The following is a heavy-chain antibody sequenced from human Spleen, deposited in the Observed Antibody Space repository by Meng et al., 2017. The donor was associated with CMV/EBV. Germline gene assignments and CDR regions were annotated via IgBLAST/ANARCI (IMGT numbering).Heavy chain of an antibody. CDR1: GFTFDRFP. CDR3: ARARFDY. CDR2: IYSGGSRS. J-gene: IGHJ4*02. V-gene: IGHV3-23*03. Sequence: GESLKISCAASGFTFDRFPMSWVRQAPGKGLEWLSVIYSGGSRSNSAESVQGRFIISRDDSKNTLYLQMNNLRAEDTAVYYCARARFDYWGQGTLVTVSS.